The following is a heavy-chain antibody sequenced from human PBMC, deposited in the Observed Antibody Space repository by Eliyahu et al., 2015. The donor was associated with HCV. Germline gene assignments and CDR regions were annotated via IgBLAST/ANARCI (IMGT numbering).Heavy chain of an antibody. CDR2: VNHGGGT. D-gene: IGHD5-18*01. CDR3: ARGGSKYSYGH. CDR1: GGSFSGYF. J-gene: IGHJ4*02. V-gene: IGHV4-34*01. Sequence: QVQLQQWGTGLLKPSETLSLTCAAYGGSFSGYFWXWIRQPPGKGLEWIGQVNHGGGTNYNSSLTSRVTISVDMSKNQFPLRLASVTAADTAVYYCARGGSKYSYGHWGQGTLVTVSS.